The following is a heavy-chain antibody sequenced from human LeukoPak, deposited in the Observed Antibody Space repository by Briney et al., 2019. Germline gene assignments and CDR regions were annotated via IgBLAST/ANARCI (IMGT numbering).Heavy chain of an antibody. D-gene: IGHD3-22*01. J-gene: IGHJ4*02. V-gene: IGHV3-53*01. Sequence: PGGSLRLSCAASGFTVSSNYMSWVRQAPGKGLEWVSVIYSGGSTYYADSVKGRFTISRDNSKNTLYLQMNSLRAEDTAVYYCARDGTDYDXSGHYFYYWGQGTLVTVSS. CDR2: IYSGGST. CDR3: ARDGTDYDXSGHYFYY. CDR1: GFTVSSNY.